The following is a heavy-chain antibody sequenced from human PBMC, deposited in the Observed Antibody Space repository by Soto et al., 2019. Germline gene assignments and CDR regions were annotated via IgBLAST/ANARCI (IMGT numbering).Heavy chain of an antibody. CDR3: ARAPTYSYGSGSPYYFYAMDV. CDR2: IYDGGST. V-gene: IGHV4-59*01. CDR1: GDSISRYY. D-gene: IGHD3-10*01. J-gene: IGHJ6*02. Sequence: PSETLSLTCTVSGDSISRYYWSWIRQSPGKGLEWIGYIYDGGSTRYNPSLRSRVTISADTSENQFSLKLSSVTAADTAVYYCARAPTYSYGSGSPYYFYAMDVWGQGTTVTVSS.